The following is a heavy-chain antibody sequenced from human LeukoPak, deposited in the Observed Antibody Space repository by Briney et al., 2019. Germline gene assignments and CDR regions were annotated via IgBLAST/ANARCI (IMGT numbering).Heavy chain of an antibody. CDR2: IRYNGNNE. V-gene: IGHV3-30*02. Sequence: PGGSLRLSCAASGFIFSSYGMYWVRQAPGKGPEWVAFIRYNGNNENYADSVKGRFAISRGNSKNTLYLQMSSLKIEDTAVYYCVKERGYRSTWRLEYWGQGTLVTVSS. CDR3: VKERGYRSTWRLEY. D-gene: IGHD6-13*01. CDR1: GFIFSSYG. J-gene: IGHJ4*02.